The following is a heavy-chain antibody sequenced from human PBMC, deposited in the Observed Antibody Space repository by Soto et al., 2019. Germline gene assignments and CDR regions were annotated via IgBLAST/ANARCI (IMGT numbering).Heavy chain of an antibody. CDR2: MSYSGST. CDR1: GGSITNYY. Sequence: SENLSLTCTVSGGSITNYYWNWIRQPPGKGLEWIGYMSYSGSTYYNPSLKSRVTISVDTSKNQFSLKLSSVTAADTAVYYCARGLRASGSNWFDPWGQGTLVTVSS. D-gene: IGHD3-22*01. J-gene: IGHJ5*02. V-gene: IGHV4-59*12. CDR3: ARGLRASGSNWFDP.